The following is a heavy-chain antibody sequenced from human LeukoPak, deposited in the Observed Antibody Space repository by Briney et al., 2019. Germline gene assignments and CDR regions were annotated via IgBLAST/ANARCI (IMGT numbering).Heavy chain of an antibody. CDR3: ARDRVGATDYFDY. V-gene: IGHV3-30-3*01. D-gene: IGHD1-26*01. CDR2: ISYDGSNK. Sequence: GGSLRLSCAASGFTFSSYAMHWVRQAPGKGLEWVAVISYDGSNKYYADSVKGRFTISRDNSKNTLYLQMNGLRAEDTAVYYCARDRVGATDYFDYWGQGTLVTVSS. CDR1: GFTFSSYA. J-gene: IGHJ4*02.